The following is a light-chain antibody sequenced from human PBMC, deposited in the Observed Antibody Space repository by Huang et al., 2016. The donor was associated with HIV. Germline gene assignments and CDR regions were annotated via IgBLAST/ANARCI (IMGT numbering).Light chain of an antibody. CDR3: HQYDIWPPA. CDR1: QTVTKN. Sequence: MTQSPAILSVSPGERASLSCRTSQTVTKNLAWYHHRPGQAPRVLSYGASTRAAGGPARFSGSGSGTDFTITISSLQSEDFGIYYCHQYDIWPPAFGGGTRVEVK. CDR2: GAS. J-gene: IGKJ4*01. V-gene: IGKV3-15*01.